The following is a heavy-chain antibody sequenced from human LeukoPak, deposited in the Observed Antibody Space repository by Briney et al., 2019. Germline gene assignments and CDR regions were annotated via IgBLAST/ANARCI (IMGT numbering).Heavy chain of an antibody. Sequence: GGSLRLSCAASGFTFSSYAMHWVRQAPGKGLEWVAVISYDGSNKYYADPVKGRFTISRDNSKNTLYLQMNSLRAEDTAVYYCARGPTAAGIIDYWGQGTLVTVSS. CDR1: GFTFSSYA. CDR2: ISYDGSNK. D-gene: IGHD6-13*01. CDR3: ARGPTAAGIIDY. J-gene: IGHJ4*02. V-gene: IGHV3-30-3*01.